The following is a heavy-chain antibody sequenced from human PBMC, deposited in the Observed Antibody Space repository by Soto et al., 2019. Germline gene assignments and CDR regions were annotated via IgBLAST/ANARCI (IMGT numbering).Heavy chain of an antibody. CDR1: GFTFSSYS. Sequence: PGGSLRLSCASSGFTFSSYSMNLVRQAPGKGLEWVSSISSSSSYIYYADSVKGRFTISRDNAKNSLYLQMNSLRAEDTAVYYCARRKVVTANLYYYGMDVWGQGTTVTVSS. D-gene: IGHD2-21*02. V-gene: IGHV3-21*01. J-gene: IGHJ6*02. CDR2: ISSSSSYI. CDR3: ARRKVVTANLYYYGMDV.